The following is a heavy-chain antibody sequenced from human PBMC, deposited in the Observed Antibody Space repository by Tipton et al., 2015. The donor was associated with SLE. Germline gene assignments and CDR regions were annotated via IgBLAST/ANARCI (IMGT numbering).Heavy chain of an antibody. CDR3: ARWAGPTVNFDY. CDR1: GGSISSYY. Sequence: TLSLTCTVSGGSISSYYWSWIRQPPGKGLEWIGFIYYSGSTNYNPSLKSRVTISVDTSKNQFSLKLSSVTTADTAVYYCARWAGPTVNFDYWGRGPLVTVSS. CDR2: IYYSGST. V-gene: IGHV4-59*01. D-gene: IGHD1-7*01. J-gene: IGHJ4*02.